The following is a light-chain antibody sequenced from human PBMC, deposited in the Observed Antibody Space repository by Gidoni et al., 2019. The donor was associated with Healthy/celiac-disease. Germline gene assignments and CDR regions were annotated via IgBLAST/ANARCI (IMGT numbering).Light chain of an antibody. CDR1: SYNIGAGYD. V-gene: IGLV1-40*01. J-gene: IGLJ2*01. CDR3: QSYDSSLSGSV. Sequence: TSTCTGSSYNIGAGYDVHWYQQLPGTAPKPLIYGNSNRPSGVPDRFSGSKSGTSASLAITGLQAEDEADYYCQSYDSSLSGSVFGGGTKLTVL. CDR2: GNS.